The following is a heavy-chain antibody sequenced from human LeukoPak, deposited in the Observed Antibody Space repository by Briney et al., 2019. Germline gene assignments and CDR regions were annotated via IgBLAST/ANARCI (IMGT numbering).Heavy chain of an antibody. CDR2: IDNDGSDT. Sequence: PGGSLRLSCEASEFTFRNYWMHWVRQAPGKGLVWVSRIDNDGSDTIYADSVKGRFTISRDNAKNTVYLQMNSLRAEDTAVYYCARGAWGSHDYWGQGTLVTVSS. CDR1: EFTFRNYW. J-gene: IGHJ4*02. D-gene: IGHD7-27*01. CDR3: ARGAWGSHDY. V-gene: IGHV3-74*01.